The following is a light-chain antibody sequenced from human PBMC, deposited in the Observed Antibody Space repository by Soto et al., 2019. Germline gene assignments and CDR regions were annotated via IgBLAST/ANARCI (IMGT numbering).Light chain of an antibody. J-gene: IGLJ1*01. V-gene: IGLV2-14*01. CDR1: SSDVGGYNY. CDR2: DVS. Sequence: QSVLTQPPSASGSPGQSITISCTGSSSDVGGYNYVSWYQQHPGKAPKLMIYDVSNRPSGVSNRFSGSKSGNTASLTISGLQAEDEAVFYCSSYTSRSTFVFRSGTKVIV. CDR3: SSYTSRSTFV.